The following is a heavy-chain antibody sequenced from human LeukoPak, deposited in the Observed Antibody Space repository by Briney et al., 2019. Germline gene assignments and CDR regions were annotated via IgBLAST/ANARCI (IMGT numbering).Heavy chain of an antibody. Sequence: PSQTLSLTCGVSGGSISSGGYSWSWIRQPPGKAPEWIGYIFRSGTTYYNPSLKSRVTISVDTSKNQFSLKLSSVTAADTAVYYCAREISYYYDSSGPCAFDIWGQGTMVTVSS. CDR2: IFRSGTT. J-gene: IGHJ3*02. D-gene: IGHD3-22*01. V-gene: IGHV4-30-4*07. CDR3: AREISYYYDSSGPCAFDI. CDR1: GGSISSGGYS.